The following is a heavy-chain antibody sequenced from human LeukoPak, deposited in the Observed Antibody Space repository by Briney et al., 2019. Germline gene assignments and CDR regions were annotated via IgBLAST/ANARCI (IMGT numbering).Heavy chain of an antibody. V-gene: IGHV1-46*01. CDR3: ARDLGRWGYCSSTSCYMFDY. J-gene: IGHJ4*02. CDR1: GYTFTSYY. Sequence: GASVKVSCKASGYTFTSYYMHWVRQAPGQGLEWMGIINPSGGSTSYAQKFQGRVTMPRDTSTSTVYMELSSLRSEDTAVYYCARDLGRWGYCSSTSCYMFDYWGQGTLVTVSS. D-gene: IGHD2-2*02. CDR2: INPSGGST.